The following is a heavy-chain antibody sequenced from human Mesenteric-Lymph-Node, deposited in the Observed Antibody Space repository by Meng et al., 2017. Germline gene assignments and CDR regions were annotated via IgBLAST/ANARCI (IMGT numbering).Heavy chain of an antibody. Sequence: QVPLGSSGIEGKEPGASWKVSCKASGYSFSHFYITWVRQAPGQGLEWMGGIIPIFGTANYAQKFQGRVTITADESTSTAYMELSSLRSEDTAVYYCARGIQLWSTFDYWGQGTLVTVSS. CDR1: GYSFSHFY. CDR3: ARGIQLWSTFDY. CDR2: IIPIFGTA. D-gene: IGHD5-18*01. V-gene: IGHV1-69*01. J-gene: IGHJ4*02.